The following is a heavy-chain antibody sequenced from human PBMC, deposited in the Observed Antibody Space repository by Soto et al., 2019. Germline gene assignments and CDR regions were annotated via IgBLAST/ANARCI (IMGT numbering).Heavy chain of an antibody. V-gene: IGHV4-39*01. CDR2: IYYSGST. CDR1: GGSISSSSYY. CDR3: GRQGGGIVVADWYFDL. D-gene: IGHD2-15*01. Sequence: QLQLQESGPGLVKPSATLSLTCTVSGGSISSSSYYWGWIRQPPGKGLEWIGSIYYSGSTYYNPSLKSRVTISVDTSKNQYSRKLSSVTAEDTAVYYCGRQGGGIVVADWYFDLWGRGTLVTVSS. J-gene: IGHJ2*01.